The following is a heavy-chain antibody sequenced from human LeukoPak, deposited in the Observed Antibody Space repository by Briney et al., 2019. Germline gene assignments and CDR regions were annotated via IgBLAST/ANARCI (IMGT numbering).Heavy chain of an antibody. CDR3: ARLDFWSGYLDY. J-gene: IGHJ4*02. CDR2: IQPDGSEN. V-gene: IGHV3-7*05. Sequence: PGGSLRLSCAASGFTFRRFWMSWVRQSPGKGLEWVANIQPDGSENCYVDAVKGRFTISRDNAKNSLYLQMNSLRAEDTAVYYCARLDFWSGYLDYWGQGTPVTVSS. D-gene: IGHD3-3*01. CDR1: GFTFRRFW.